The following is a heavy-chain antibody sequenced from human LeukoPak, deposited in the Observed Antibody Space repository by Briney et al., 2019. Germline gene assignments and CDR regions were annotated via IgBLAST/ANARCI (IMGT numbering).Heavy chain of an antibody. J-gene: IGHJ4*02. CDR1: GGSISSYY. CDR2: IYTSGST. CDR3: ARQVDTAMVDLFDY. D-gene: IGHD5-18*01. Sequence: SETLSLTCTVSGGSISSYYWSWIRQPAGKGLEWIGRIYTSGSTNYNPSLKSRVTMSVDTSKNQFSLELSSVTAADTAVYYCARQVDTAMVDLFDYWGQGTLVTVSS. V-gene: IGHV4-4*07.